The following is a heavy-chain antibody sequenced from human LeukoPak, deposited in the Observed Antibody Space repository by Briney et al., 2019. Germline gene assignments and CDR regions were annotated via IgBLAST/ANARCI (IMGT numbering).Heavy chain of an antibody. D-gene: IGHD4-17*01. J-gene: IGHJ4*02. V-gene: IGHV3-30-3*01. CDR2: ISYDGSNK. Sequence: PGRSLRLSCAASGFTFSSYAMHWVRQAPGKGLEWVAVISYDGSNKYYADSVKGRFTISRDNSKNTLYLQMNSLRAEDTAVYYCARGDYGDYAEGVDYWGQGTLVTVSS. CDR1: GFTFSSYA. CDR3: ARGDYGDYAEGVDY.